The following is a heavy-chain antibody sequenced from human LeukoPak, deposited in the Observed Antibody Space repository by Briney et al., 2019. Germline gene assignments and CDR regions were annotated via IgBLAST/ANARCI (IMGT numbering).Heavy chain of an antibody. CDR2: INPSGGST. D-gene: IGHD3-22*01. Sequence: GASVKVSCKASGYTFTSYYMHWVRQAPGQGLEWMGIINPSGGSTSYAQKFQGRVTMTRDTSTSTVYMELSSLRSEDTAVYYCARTYYYDSSGYYYPDYWGQGTLVTVSS. V-gene: IGHV1-46*01. J-gene: IGHJ4*02. CDR1: GYTFTSYY. CDR3: ARTYYYDSSGYYYPDY.